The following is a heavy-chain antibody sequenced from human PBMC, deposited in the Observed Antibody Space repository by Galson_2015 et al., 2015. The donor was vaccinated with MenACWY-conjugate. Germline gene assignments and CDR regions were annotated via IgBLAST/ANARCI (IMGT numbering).Heavy chain of an antibody. CDR1: GASVSSPTSY. Sequence: ATLSLPCTVSGASVSSPTSYWRWVRRPPGKTLGWLGSVFCNGRTNHNPSLPSRVTISVDTSKNQLSLNLSSVTAADTAVYYCARGLRLFDYWGQGALLTVSS. CDR2: VFCNGRT. J-gene: IGHJ4*02. CDR3: ARGLRLFDY. V-gene: IGHV4-61*01.